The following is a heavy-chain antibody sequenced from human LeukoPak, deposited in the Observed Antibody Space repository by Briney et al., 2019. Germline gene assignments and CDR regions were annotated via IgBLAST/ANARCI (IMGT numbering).Heavy chain of an antibody. Sequence: PSETLSLTCTVSGGSISSYYWSWIRQPPGKGLEWIGYIYYSGSTNYNPSLKSRVTISVDTSKNQFSLKLSSVTAAGTAVYYCAMSTVTTENFDYWGQGTLVTVSS. V-gene: IGHV4-59*08. CDR3: AMSTVTTENFDY. CDR1: GGSISSYY. J-gene: IGHJ4*02. D-gene: IGHD4-17*01. CDR2: IYYSGST.